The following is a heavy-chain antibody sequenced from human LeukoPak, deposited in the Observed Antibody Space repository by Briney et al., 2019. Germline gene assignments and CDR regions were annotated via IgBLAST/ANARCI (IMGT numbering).Heavy chain of an antibody. CDR3: ARDHYDFWSGSSVFCYFDL. J-gene: IGHJ2*01. D-gene: IGHD3-3*01. V-gene: IGHV3-48*01. Sequence: QSGGSLRLSCAASGFTFSSYSMNWVRQAPGKGLEWISYITTSGGAKNYADSVKGRFTISRDNAENSLYLQMSSLRAEDTAIYYCARDHYDFWSGSSVFCYFDLWGRGTLVTVSS. CDR1: GFTFSSYS. CDR2: ITTSGGAK.